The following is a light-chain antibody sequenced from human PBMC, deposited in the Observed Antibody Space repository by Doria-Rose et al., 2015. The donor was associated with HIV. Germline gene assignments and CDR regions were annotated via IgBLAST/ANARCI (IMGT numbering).Light chain of an antibody. CDR3: QQYSSSSLYT. Sequence: PSTLSASVGDRVTITCRASQSIGIWLAWYQQKPGKATKLLIYKASSLESGVPSRFGGSGSGTEFTLTINSLQPDDFATYFCQQYSSSSLYTFGQGTKLEIK. CDR1: QSIGIW. J-gene: IGKJ2*01. V-gene: IGKV1-5*03. CDR2: KAS.